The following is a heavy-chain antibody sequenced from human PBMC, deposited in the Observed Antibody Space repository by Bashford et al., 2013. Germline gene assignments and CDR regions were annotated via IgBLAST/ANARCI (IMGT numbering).Heavy chain of an antibody. Sequence: VRQAPGKGLEWVANISPDGSEKYYSDSVKGRFTISRDNPKNSLFLQMNSLRADDTAVYYCATDAPGKWGQGSLVTVS. CDR2: ISPDGSEK. CDR3: ATDAPGK. V-gene: IGHV3-7*01. J-gene: IGHJ4*02.